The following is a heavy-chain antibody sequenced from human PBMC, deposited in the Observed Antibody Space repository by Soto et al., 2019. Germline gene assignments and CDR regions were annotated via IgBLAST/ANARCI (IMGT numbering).Heavy chain of an antibody. CDR1: GFTFSRFA. V-gene: IGHV3-23*01. J-gene: IGHJ6*02. CDR2: IGGIGGTT. D-gene: IGHD2-21*01. Sequence: EVQLLESGGGLVQPGGSLRLSCAASGFTFSRFAMNWVRQATGKGLEWVSGIGGIGGTTYYADSVKGRFTISRDNSKNTLFLQMNSLRAEDTAVYYCAKDPLADYYYYGLYVWGQGTTVTVSS. CDR3: AKDPLADYYYYGLYV.